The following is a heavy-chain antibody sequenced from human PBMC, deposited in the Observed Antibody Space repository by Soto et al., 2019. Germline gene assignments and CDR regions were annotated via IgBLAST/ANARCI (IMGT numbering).Heavy chain of an antibody. CDR1: GFTVSNTY. CDR3: ARALPVAKGGFDP. V-gene: IGHV3-53*01. Sequence: GGSLRLSCAASGFTVSNTYMTWVREPPGKGLECVSVIYTAGGTNYADSVKGRFIISRDNSKNTLYLQMNSLRAEDTAVYYCARALPVAKGGFDPWGQGTLVTVSS. D-gene: IGHD2-2*01. J-gene: IGHJ5*02. CDR2: IYTAGGT.